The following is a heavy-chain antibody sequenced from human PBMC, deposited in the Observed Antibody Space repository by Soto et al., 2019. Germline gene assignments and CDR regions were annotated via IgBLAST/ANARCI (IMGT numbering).Heavy chain of an antibody. D-gene: IGHD6-13*01. CDR3: ATLNXGLIAAAGPYYYYGMDV. CDR2: IDPSDSYT. J-gene: IGHJ6*02. V-gene: IGHV5-10-1*01. Sequence: GGSLKISCKGSLYSFTSYWTSWVRQMPGKCLEWMGRIDPSDSYTNYSPSFQGHVTISADKSISTAYLQWSSLKASDTAMYYCATLNXGLIAAAGPYYYYGMDVWGPGTTVTVSS. CDR1: LYSFTSYW.